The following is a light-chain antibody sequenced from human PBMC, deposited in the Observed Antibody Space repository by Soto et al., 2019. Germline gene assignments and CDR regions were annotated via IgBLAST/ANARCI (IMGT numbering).Light chain of an antibody. J-gene: IGKJ1*01. CDR2: VAS. CDR1: QSITSSS. CDR3: QHYSSSLWT. V-gene: IGKV3-20*01. Sequence: EIVLTQSPGTLSFSPGERATLSCRASQSITSSSLAWYQQRPGQAPRLLIYVASSRATGIPDRFSGSGSGTDFTLTISRLEPEDFAVYYCQHYSSSLWTFGQGTKVDIK.